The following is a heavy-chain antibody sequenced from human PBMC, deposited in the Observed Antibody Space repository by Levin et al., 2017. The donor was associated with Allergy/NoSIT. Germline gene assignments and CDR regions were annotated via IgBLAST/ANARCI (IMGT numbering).Heavy chain of an antibody. J-gene: IGHJ5*02. Sequence: GESLKISCVASGFVFTNHAIHWVRQAPGKGLEWVAVISYDGRTEYYTDSVKGRFTISRDNSEKTVSLEMTSLRTEDTAMYYCARNDDTFRTAAGRLDPWGQGTVVIVSS. V-gene: IGHV3-30*04. D-gene: IGHD1-26*01. CDR3: ARNDDTFRTAAGRLDP. CDR1: GFVFTNHA. CDR2: ISYDGRTE.